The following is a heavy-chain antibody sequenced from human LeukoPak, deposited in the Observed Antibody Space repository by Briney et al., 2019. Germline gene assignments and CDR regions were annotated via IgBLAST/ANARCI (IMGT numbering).Heavy chain of an antibody. D-gene: IGHD7-27*01. V-gene: IGHV4-30-2*01. CDR1: GGSISSCSYS. CDR3: ARFSPRAMGNYLDF. CDR2: IYPRGIT. Sequence: SETLSLTCAVSGGSISSCSYSWSWIPQPPGKGLEWFGYIYPRGITYYNPSLKRRVILSLDKSANQFSLNLSSVTAADTAVYYCARFSPRAMGNYLDFWGQGTLVTVSS. J-gene: IGHJ4*02.